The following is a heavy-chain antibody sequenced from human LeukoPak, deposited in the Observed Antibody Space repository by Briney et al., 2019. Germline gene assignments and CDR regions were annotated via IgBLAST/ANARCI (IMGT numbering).Heavy chain of an antibody. CDR1: GFTVSNNY. D-gene: IGHD4-23*01. Sequence: PGGSLRLSCAASGFTVSNNYMSWVRQAPGRGLEWVSVIYSGGSTYYADSVKGRFTISRDNSKNTVNLQMNSLRAEDTAVYYCARGSYGGPFDPWGQGTLVTVSS. CDR2: IYSGGST. CDR3: ARGSYGGPFDP. J-gene: IGHJ5*02. V-gene: IGHV3-53*01.